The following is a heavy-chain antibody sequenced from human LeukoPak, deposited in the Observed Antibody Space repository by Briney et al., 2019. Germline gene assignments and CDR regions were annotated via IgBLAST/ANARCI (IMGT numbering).Heavy chain of an antibody. CDR1: GDSISRYY. Sequence: SETLSLTCTVAGDSISRYYWSWIRQPPGKGLEWIGYIYNSRSTDYNPSLKSRVTISVDTSKNQFSLKLSSVTAADTAVYYCARHRDGYNSPFVDYWGQGTLVTVSS. D-gene: IGHD5-24*01. CDR3: ARHRDGYNSPFVDY. CDR2: IYNSRST. V-gene: IGHV4-59*08. J-gene: IGHJ4*02.